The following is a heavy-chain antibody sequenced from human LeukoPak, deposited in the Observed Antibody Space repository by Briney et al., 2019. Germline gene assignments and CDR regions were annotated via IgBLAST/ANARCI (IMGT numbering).Heavy chain of an antibody. CDR2: INPNSGGT. D-gene: IGHD1-14*01. V-gene: IGHV1-2*02. CDR1: GYTFTGYY. Sequence: ASVKVSCKASGYTFTGYYMHWVRQAPGQGLEWMGWINPNSGGTNYAQKFQGRVTMTRDTSISTAYMELSGLRSDDTAVYYCARVNRNYYYYYMDVWGKGTTVTVSS. CDR3: ARVNRNYYYYYMDV. J-gene: IGHJ6*03.